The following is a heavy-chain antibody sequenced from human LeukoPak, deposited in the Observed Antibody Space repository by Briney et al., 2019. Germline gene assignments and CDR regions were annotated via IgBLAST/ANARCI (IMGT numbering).Heavy chain of an antibody. CDR3: ARDLPGYRRSWYLRGNYYYYGMDV. D-gene: IGHD6-13*01. J-gene: IGHJ6*02. CDR1: GGSFSSYD. V-gene: IGHV4-4*07. CDR2: IYTSGST. Sequence: SETLCLTCTVSGGSFSSYDWSWIRQPAGKGLEWIGRIYTSGSTNDNASLKSRVTMSVDTSKNQFSLKLSSVTAADTAVYYCARDLPGYRRSWYLRGNYYYYGMDVWGQGTTVTVSS.